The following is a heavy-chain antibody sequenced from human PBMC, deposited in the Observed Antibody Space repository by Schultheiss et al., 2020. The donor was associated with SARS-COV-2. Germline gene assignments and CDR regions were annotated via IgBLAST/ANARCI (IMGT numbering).Heavy chain of an antibody. V-gene: IGHV3-74*01. D-gene: IGHD1-26*01. CDR1: GFTFSSYW. Sequence: GGSLRLSCAASGFTFSSYWMHWVRQAPGKGLVWVSRINSDGSSTSYADSVKGRFTISRDNAKNTLYLQMNSLRAEDTAVYYCARSGYDYYGMDVWGQGTTVTVSS. J-gene: IGHJ6*02. CDR2: INSDGSST. CDR3: ARSGYDYYGMDV.